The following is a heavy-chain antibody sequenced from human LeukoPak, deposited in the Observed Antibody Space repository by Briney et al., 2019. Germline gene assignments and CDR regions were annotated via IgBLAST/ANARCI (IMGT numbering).Heavy chain of an antibody. CDR1: GFTFSSYG. CDR2: ISYDGSNK. J-gene: IGHJ6*02. CDR3: AKEYYYDSSGYYLYYYYGMDV. D-gene: IGHD3-22*01. V-gene: IGHV3-30*18. Sequence: PGRSLRLSCAASGFTFSSYGMHWVRQAPGKGLGWVAVISYDGSNKYYADSLKGRFTISRDNSKNTLYLQMNSLRAEDTAVYYCAKEYYYDSSGYYLYYYYGMDVWGQGTTVTVSS.